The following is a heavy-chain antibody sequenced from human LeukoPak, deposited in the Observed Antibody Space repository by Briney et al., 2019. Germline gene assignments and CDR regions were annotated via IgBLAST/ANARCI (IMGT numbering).Heavy chain of an antibody. J-gene: IGHJ4*02. D-gene: IGHD3-22*01. CDR2: ISGSGGST. V-gene: IGHV3-23*01. Sequence: GGSLRLSCAASGFTFSSYAMSWVRQAPGKGLEWVSAISGSGGSTYYADSVKGRFTISRDNSKNTLYLQMNSLRAENTAVYYCAKVPRVIVDESSFDYWGQETLVTVSS. CDR1: GFTFSSYA. CDR3: AKVPRVIVDESSFDY.